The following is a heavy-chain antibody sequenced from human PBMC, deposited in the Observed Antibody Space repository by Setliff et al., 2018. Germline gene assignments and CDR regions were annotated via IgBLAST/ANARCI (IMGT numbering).Heavy chain of an antibody. CDR1: GYTFTGYY. CDR2: INPNSGGT. CDR3: ARDLLYSGSYFGYYYGMDV. D-gene: IGHD1-26*01. V-gene: IGHV1-2*04. Sequence: ASVKVSRKASGYTFTGYYMHWVRQAPGQGLEWMGWINPNSGGTNYAQKFQGWVTMTRDTSISTAYMELSRLRSDDTAVYYCARDLLYSGSYFGYYYGMDVWGQGTTVTVSS. J-gene: IGHJ6*02.